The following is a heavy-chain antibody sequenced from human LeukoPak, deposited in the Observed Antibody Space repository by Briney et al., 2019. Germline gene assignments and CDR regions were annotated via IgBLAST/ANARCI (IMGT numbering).Heavy chain of an antibody. D-gene: IGHD2-2*01. CDR3: ASELGYCSSTSCYSSRFDP. J-gene: IGHJ5*02. CDR1: GYTFTGYY. CDR2: INPNSGGT. Sequence: ASVKVSCKASGYTFTGYYMHWVRQAPGQGLEWMGWINPNSGGTNYAQKFQGRVTMTRDTSTSTVYMELSSLRSEDTAVYYCASELGYCSSTSCYSSRFDPWGQGTLVTVSS. V-gene: IGHV1-2*02.